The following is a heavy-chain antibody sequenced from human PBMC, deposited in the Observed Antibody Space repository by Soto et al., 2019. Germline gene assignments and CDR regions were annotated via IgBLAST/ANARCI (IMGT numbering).Heavy chain of an antibody. V-gene: IGHV3-30-3*01. J-gene: IGHJ6*02. CDR2: ISYAGASK. D-gene: IGHD2-15*01. CDR3: SRGDREDTAVVIGARPGEYGMDV. CDR1: GFTFSIYA. Sequence: QVQLVESGGGVVQPGRSLRLSCAASGFTFSIYAMHWVRQAPGQGLEWVAVISYAGASKAYANSAKGRFSISRDTSNNTYDLEMNSLSVGDTAAYYCSRGDREDTAVVIGARPGEYGMDVWGQGTTVTVAS.